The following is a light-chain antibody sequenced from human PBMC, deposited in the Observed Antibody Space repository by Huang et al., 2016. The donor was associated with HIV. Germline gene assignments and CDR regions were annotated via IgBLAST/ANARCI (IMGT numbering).Light chain of an antibody. V-gene: IGKV3-15*01. J-gene: IGKJ1*01. Sequence: EIVMTQSPATLSVSPGERATLSCRASQSVSSNLAWYQQKPGQAPRRLIDGAATRATGIPARFSGSGSGTEFTLTISSLQSEDCAVYYCQQYNNWPPWTFGQGTKVEIK. CDR3: QQYNNWPPWT. CDR1: QSVSSN. CDR2: GAA.